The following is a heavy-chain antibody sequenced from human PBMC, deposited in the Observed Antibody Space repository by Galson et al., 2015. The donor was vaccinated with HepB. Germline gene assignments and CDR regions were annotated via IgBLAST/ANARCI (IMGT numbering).Heavy chain of an antibody. Sequence: SVKVSCKASGYTFTSFGITWVRQAPGQGLEWMGWISGYSGNTKYAEKFQGRVTMTTDTSTSTAYLDLRSLRFDDTAVYYCARVHGCSGGNCYLHYFDSWGQGTLVTVSS. CDR3: ARVHGCSGGNCYLHYFDS. D-gene: IGHD2-15*01. CDR2: ISGYSGNT. CDR1: GYTFTSFG. J-gene: IGHJ4*02. V-gene: IGHV1-18*01.